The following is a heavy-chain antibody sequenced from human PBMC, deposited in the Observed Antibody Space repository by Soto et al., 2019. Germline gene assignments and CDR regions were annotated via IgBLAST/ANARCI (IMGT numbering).Heavy chain of an antibody. CDR2: ISSGTTI. V-gene: IGHV3-48*02. D-gene: IGHD5-12*01. CDR3: ARGPEATTDYFLS. J-gene: IGHJ4*02. CDR1: GFSLSDYN. Sequence: EVQLVESGGGLLPRWGSLRLSCAASGFSLSDYNMNWVQHAPGAGLGWLSYISSGTTIYYADSVRGRFTISRDNAKNSQYLHRSRLRDEDTAVYYCARGPEATTDYFLSLGQGSLVAVSS.